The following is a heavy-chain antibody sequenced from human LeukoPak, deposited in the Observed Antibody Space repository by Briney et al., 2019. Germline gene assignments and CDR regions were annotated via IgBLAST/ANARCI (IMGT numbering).Heavy chain of an antibody. J-gene: IGHJ4*02. Sequence: GGSLRLSCAASGFTFSSYGMHWVRQAPGKGLEWVAVISYDGSNKYYADSVKGRFTISRDNAKNSLYLQMNSLRAEDTAVYYCAKDLHYGSADYWGQGTLVTVSS. CDR1: GFTFSSYG. V-gene: IGHV3-30*18. D-gene: IGHD3-10*01. CDR3: AKDLHYGSADY. CDR2: ISYDGSNK.